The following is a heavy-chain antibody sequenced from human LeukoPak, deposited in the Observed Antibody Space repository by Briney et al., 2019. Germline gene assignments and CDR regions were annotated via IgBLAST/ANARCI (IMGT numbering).Heavy chain of an antibody. CDR2: ISKNGKTI. CDR1: GFTSSSYS. CDR3: AKGSWSSPFDY. D-gene: IGHD6-13*01. J-gene: IGHJ4*02. Sequence: GGSLRLSCAASGFTSSSYSMNWVRQAPGKGLEWLSYISKNGKTIYYADSVRGRFTISRDNARKSVYLQMNSLRAEDTAVYYCAKGSWSSPFDYWGQGTLVTVSS. V-gene: IGHV3-48*04.